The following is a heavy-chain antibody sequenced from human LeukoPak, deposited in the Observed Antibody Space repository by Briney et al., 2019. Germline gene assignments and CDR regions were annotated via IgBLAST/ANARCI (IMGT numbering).Heavy chain of an antibody. D-gene: IGHD6-13*01. J-gene: IGHJ4*02. CDR2: NYYSGST. CDR1: GGSISSTSYY. V-gene: IGHV4-39*01. CDR3: VGSSWYLSPNPYYFDC. Sequence: SETLSLTCTVSGGSISSTSYYWGWIRHPPGKGLEWIGSNYYSGSTYYNPSLKSRVTISIDTSKQQFLLRVSSVTAADTAVYYCVGSSWYLSPNPYYFDCWGQGTRVTVSS.